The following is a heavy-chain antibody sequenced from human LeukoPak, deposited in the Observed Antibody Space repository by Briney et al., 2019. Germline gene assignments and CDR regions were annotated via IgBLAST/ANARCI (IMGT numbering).Heavy chain of an antibody. J-gene: IGHJ4*02. Sequence: SETLSLTCAVYGGSFSGYYWSWIRQPPGKGLEWIGEINHSGSTNYNPSLKSRVTISVDTSKNQFSLKLSSVTAADTAVCYCARGSWDYWGQGTLVTVSS. CDR2: INHSGST. CDR3: ARGSWDY. V-gene: IGHV4-34*01. CDR1: GGSFSGYY.